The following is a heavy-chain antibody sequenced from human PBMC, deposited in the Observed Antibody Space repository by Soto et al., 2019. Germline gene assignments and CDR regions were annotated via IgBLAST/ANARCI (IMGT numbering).Heavy chain of an antibody. D-gene: IGHD6-6*01. CDR1: GFTFSSYG. CDR3: ASDLISSSSYSYYDGMDV. Sequence: QVQLVESGGAVVQPGRSLRLSCAASGFTFSSYGMHWVRQAPGKGLEWVAVIGYDGSNKYYAESVKGRCTISRDNSKNTLYLQMNGLRAEDTAVYYCASDLISSSSYSYYDGMDVWCQGTTGNVSS. J-gene: IGHJ6*02. CDR2: IGYDGSNK. V-gene: IGHV3-33*01.